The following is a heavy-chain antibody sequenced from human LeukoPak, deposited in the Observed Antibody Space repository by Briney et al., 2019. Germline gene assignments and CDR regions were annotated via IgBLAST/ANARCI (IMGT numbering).Heavy chain of an antibody. J-gene: IGHJ4*02. D-gene: IGHD6-19*01. V-gene: IGHV3-30-3*01. CDR2: ISPYGSQK. Sequence: GGSLRLSCLASGFTFRDYTFHWVRQTPDKGLEWVAVISPYGSQKWYADSVKGRFTISRDDSKNTLSLQMNSLQTDDTAIYHCVTSPDSAWHQFDFWGQGTLVTVSS. CDR1: GFTFRDYT. CDR3: VTSPDSAWHQFDF.